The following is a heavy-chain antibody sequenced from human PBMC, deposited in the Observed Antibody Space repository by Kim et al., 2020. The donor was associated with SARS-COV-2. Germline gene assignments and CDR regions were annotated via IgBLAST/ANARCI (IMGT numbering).Heavy chain of an antibody. CDR2: IIPILGIA. V-gene: IGHV1-69*04. CDR1: GGTFSSYA. Sequence: SVKVSCKASGGTFSSYAISWVRQAPGQGLEWMGRIIPILGIANYAQKFQGRVTITADKSTSTAYMELSSLRSEDTAVYYCARSAYCSSTSCYYYYYGMDVWGQGTTVTVSS. D-gene: IGHD2-2*01. CDR3: ARSAYCSSTSCYYYYYGMDV. J-gene: IGHJ6*02.